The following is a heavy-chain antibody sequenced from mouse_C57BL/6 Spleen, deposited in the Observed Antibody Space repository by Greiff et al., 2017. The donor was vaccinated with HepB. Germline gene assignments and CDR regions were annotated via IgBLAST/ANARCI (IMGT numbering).Heavy chain of an antibody. CDR2: IDPENGDT. CDR3: TAQVDRSYFSSDR. J-gene: IGHJ1*03. D-gene: IGHD1-1*01. Sequence: VQLQESGAELVRPGASVKVSCTASGFNSKDDYMHWVKQRPEQGLEWIGWIDPENGDTEYASKFQGKATITADTSSNTAYLQLSSLTSDDTSVYYCTAQVDRSYFSSDRWCTGTPATVSS. CDR1: GFNSKDDY. V-gene: IGHV14-4*01.